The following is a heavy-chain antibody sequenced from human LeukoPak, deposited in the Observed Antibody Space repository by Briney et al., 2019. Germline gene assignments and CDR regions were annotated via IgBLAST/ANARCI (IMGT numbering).Heavy chain of an antibody. CDR1: GYSFTSYW. D-gene: IGHD3-9*01. CDR3: ARHSDKYDILTGYYYYYMDV. Sequence: GESLKISCKGSGYSFTSYWIGWVRQMPGKGLEWMGIIYPGDSDTRYSPSFQGQVTISADKSIGTAYLQWSSLKASDTAMYYCARHSDKYDILTGYYYYYMDVWGKGTTVTISS. J-gene: IGHJ6*03. V-gene: IGHV5-51*01. CDR2: IYPGDSDT.